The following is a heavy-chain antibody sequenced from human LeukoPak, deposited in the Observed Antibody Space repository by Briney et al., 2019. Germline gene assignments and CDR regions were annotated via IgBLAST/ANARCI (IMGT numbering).Heavy chain of an antibody. V-gene: IGHV1-18*01. J-gene: IGHJ5*02. CDR1: GYTFNSYL. CDR2: ISAYNGNT. CDR3: ARETGSGSYYTNWFDP. Sequence: ASVTVSCKASGYTFNSYLISWVRQAPGQGLEWMGWISAYNGNTNNAQKLQGRVTMTTYTSTSTAYMERRSLRSDDTAVYYCARETGSGSYYTNWFDPWGQGTLVTVSS. D-gene: IGHD3-10*01.